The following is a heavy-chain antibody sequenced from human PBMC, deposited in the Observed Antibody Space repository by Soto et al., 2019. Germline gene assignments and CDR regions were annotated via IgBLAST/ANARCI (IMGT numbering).Heavy chain of an antibody. CDR2: IYSGGST. CDR3: ARDRDSSGWYEAFDY. D-gene: IGHD6-19*01. Sequence: EVQLVETGGGLIQPGGSLRLSCVVSGFIVSSHYMSWVRQAPGKGLEWVSVIYSGGSTYYADSVKGRFTISRDNSKNTLYLQMNSQRAEDTAVYYCARDRDSSGWYEAFDYWGQGTLVTVSS. CDR1: GFIVSSHY. V-gene: IGHV3-53*02. J-gene: IGHJ4*02.